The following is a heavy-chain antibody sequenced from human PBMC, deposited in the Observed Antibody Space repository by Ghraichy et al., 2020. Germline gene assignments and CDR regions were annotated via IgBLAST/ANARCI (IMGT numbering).Heavy chain of an antibody. CDR3: AREQPDRYSSGWYPVRYYYYYYMDV. Sequence: SQTLSLTCTVSGGSVSSGSYYWCWIRQPPGKGLEWIGYIYYSGSTNYNPSLKSRVTISVDTSKNQFSLKLSSVTAADTAVYYCAREQPDRYSSGWYPVRYYYYYYMDVWGKGTTVTVSS. D-gene: IGHD6-19*01. CDR1: GGSVSSGSYY. V-gene: IGHV4-61*01. CDR2: IYYSGST. J-gene: IGHJ6*03.